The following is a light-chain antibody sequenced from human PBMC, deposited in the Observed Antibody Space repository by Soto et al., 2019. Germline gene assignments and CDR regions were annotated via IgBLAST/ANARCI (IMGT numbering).Light chain of an antibody. CDR1: QGVSSY. CDR3: QQCGNWPLT. J-gene: IGKJ4*01. V-gene: IGKV3-11*01. Sequence: EIMLTQSPATLSLSLGERATLSCRASQGVSSYLAWYQQKPGQAPRLLIYDASNRATGIPARFSGSGSGTDFTLTISNLEPEDFAVYYCQQCGNWPLTFGGGTKVDIK. CDR2: DAS.